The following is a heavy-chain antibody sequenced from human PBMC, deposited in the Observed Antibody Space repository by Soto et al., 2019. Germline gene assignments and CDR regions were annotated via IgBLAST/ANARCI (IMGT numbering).Heavy chain of an antibody. CDR1: GFTFDDYG. CDR2: INWNGGST. D-gene: IGHD5-18*01. CDR3: ARDRGYSHGYGLAY. J-gene: IGHJ4*02. V-gene: IGHV3-20*04. Sequence: EVQLVESGGGVVRPGGSLRLLCAASGFTFDDYGMSWVRQAPGKGLEWVSGINWNGGSTSYADSVKGRFIISRDNAKNSLYLQMNSLRAEDTALYYCARDRGYSHGYGLAYWGQGTLVTVSS.